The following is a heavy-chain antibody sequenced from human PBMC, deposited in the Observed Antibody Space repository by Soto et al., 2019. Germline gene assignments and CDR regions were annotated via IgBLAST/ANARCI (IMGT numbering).Heavy chain of an antibody. CDR1: GFTLSYYW. D-gene: IGHD2-15*01. V-gene: IGHV3-7*01. J-gene: IGHJ4*02. Sequence: EVQLMESEGGLVQPGGSLRLSCAASGFTLSYYWMSWVRQAPGKGPEWVANIKEDGSEKYYVDSVKGRFTISRDNAQNSVFLQMNSLRVEDTAIYYCARDCSGGSCQYWGQGTLVTVSS. CDR3: ARDCSGGSCQY. CDR2: IKEDGSEK.